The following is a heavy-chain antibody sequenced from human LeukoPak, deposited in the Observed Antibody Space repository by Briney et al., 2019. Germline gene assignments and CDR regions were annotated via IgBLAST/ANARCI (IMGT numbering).Heavy chain of an antibody. J-gene: IGHJ4*02. V-gene: IGHV3-48*03. CDR3: ARQSSIWNDGTNTDFNS. CDR2: ISSSGFTM. D-gene: IGHD1-1*01. CDR1: GFTFSSYE. Sequence: GGSLRLSCVASGFTFSSYEMNWVRQAPGKGLEWVSYISSSGFTMYYADSVEGRFTISRDNARNSLYLQMNSLRAEDTAVYYCARQSSIWNDGTNTDFNSWGQGTLVTVSS.